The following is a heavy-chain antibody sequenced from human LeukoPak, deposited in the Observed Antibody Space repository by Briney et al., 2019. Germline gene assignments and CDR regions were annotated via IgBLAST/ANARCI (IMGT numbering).Heavy chain of an antibody. V-gene: IGHV4-31*03. J-gene: IGHJ5*02. D-gene: IGHD3-22*01. CDR1: GGPISSGGYS. CDR2: IYYSGST. Sequence: PSETLSLTCTVSGGPISSGGYSWSWIRQHPGKGLEWIGYIYYSGSTYYNPSLKSRVTISVDTSKNQFSLKLSSVTAADTAVYYCARVNYYDSSGYLRILGYWFDPWGQGTLVTVSS. CDR3: ARVNYYDSSGYLRILGYWFDP.